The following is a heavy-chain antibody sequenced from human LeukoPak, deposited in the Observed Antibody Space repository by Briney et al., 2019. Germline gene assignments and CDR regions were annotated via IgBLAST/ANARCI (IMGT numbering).Heavy chain of an antibody. CDR3: ARRTYTRPGYCSVGRCQYFDY. V-gene: IGHV4-38-2*01. CDR2: IYHSGST. J-gene: IGHJ4*02. D-gene: IGHD2-15*01. CDR1: GYSISSGYY. Sequence: SETLSLTCAVSGYSISSGYYWGWIRQPPGKGLEWIGSIYHSGSTYYNPSLKSRVTISVDTSKNQFSLKLSSVTAADTAVYYCARRTYTRPGYCSVGRCQYFDYWGQGTLVTVSS.